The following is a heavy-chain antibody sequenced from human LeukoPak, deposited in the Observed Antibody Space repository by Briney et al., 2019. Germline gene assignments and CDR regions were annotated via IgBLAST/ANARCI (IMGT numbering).Heavy chain of an antibody. CDR3: AHAITDFWSGYYLPPDY. D-gene: IGHD3-3*01. J-gene: IGHJ4*02. V-gene: IGHV2-5*01. CDR2: IYWNDDK. CDR1: GFSLSTSGVG. Sequence: SAPTLVKPTQTLTLTCTFSGFSLSTSGVGVGLIRQPPGKALEWLALIYWNDDKRYSPSLKSRLTITKDTSKNQVVLTMTNMDPVDTATYYCAHAITDFWSGYYLPPDYWGQGTLVTVSS.